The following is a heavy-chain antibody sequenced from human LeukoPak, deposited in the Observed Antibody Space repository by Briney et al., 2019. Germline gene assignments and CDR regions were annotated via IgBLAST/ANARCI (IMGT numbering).Heavy chain of an antibody. CDR1: GFTFSSYG. CDR3: AKDPHDYSNYLNWFDP. J-gene: IGHJ5*02. D-gene: IGHD4-11*01. Sequence: GGSLRPSCAASGFTFSSYGMHWVRQAPGKGLEWVAFIRYDGSNKYYADSVKGLFTISRDNSKNTLYLQMNSLRAEDTAVYYCAKDPHDYSNYLNWFDPWGQGTLVTVSS. CDR2: IRYDGSNK. V-gene: IGHV3-30*02.